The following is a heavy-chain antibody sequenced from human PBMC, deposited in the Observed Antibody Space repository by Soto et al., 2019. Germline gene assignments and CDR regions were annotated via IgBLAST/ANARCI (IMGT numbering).Heavy chain of an antibody. CDR1: GGSFSGYY. CDR2: INHSGST. J-gene: IGHJ6*02. Sequence: SETLSLTCAVCGGSFSGYYWNWIRQPPGKXLEWIGEINHSGSTNYNPSLKSRVTISVDTSKNQFSLKLSSVTAADTAVYYCARAYSSSSRGVRYYYYGMDVWGQGTTVTVSS. CDR3: ARAYSSSSRGVRYYYYGMDV. D-gene: IGHD6-6*01. V-gene: IGHV4-34*01.